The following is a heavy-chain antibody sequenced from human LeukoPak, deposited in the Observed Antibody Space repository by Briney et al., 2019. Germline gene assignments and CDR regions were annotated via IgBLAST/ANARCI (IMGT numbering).Heavy chain of an antibody. Sequence: GGSLRLSCAASGFTFNNYCMNWVRQAPGKGLEWVSSISSSSSYIYYADSVKGRFTISRDNAKSSLYLQMNSLRAEDTAVYYCARGLVHDTSGYYSDYWGQGILVTVSS. CDR1: GFTFNNYC. J-gene: IGHJ4*02. CDR3: ARGLVHDTSGYYSDY. V-gene: IGHV3-21*01. CDR2: ISSSSSYI. D-gene: IGHD3-22*01.